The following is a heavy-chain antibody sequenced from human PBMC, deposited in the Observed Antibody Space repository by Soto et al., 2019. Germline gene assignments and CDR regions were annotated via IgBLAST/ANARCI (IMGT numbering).Heavy chain of an antibody. D-gene: IGHD1-20*01. V-gene: IGHV4-61*01. Sequence: SETLSLTCTVSGGSVSSGSYYWSWIRQPPGKGLEWIGYIYYSGSTNYNPSLKSRVTISVDTSKNQFSLKLSSVTAADTAVYYCAIERGITARPENWFAPRGQGTLDPVSS. CDR1: GGSVSSGSYY. CDR3: AIERGITARPENWFAP. CDR2: IYYSGST. J-gene: IGHJ5*02.